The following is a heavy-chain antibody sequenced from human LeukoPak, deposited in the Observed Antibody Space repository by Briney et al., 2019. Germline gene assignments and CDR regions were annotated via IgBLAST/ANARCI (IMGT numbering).Heavy chain of an antibody. CDR2: ISGSGGST. D-gene: IGHD6-25*01. CDR3: AKDPGASGWFDP. J-gene: IGHJ5*02. CDR1: GFTFSSYA. Sequence: GGSLRLSCVASGFTFSSYAMSWVRQAPGKGLEWVSGISGSGGSTYYADSVKGRFTISRDNSKNTLFLQMNSLRAEDTAVYYCAKDPGASGWFDPWGQGTLVTVSS. V-gene: IGHV3-23*01.